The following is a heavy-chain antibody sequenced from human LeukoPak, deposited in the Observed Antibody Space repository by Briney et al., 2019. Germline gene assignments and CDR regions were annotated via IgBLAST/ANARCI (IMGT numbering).Heavy chain of an antibody. Sequence: PSETLSLTCAVYGGSFSGYYWSWIRQPPGKGLEWIGEINHSGSTNYNPSLKSRVTISVDTSKNQFSLKLSSVTAADTAVYYCARGSFGELFPTTYYYYYMDVWGKGTTVTVSS. CDR3: ARGSFGELFPTTYYYYYMDV. J-gene: IGHJ6*03. CDR2: INHSGST. D-gene: IGHD3-10*01. CDR1: GGSFSGYY. V-gene: IGHV4-34*01.